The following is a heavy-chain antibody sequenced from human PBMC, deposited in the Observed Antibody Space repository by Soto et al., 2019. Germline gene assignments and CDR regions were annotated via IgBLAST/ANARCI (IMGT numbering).Heavy chain of an antibody. CDR2: INHSGST. J-gene: IGHJ6*02. CDR3: ARGTSTLWFGEFEVYGMDV. V-gene: IGHV4-34*01. Sequence: SDTLSLTCAVYGGSFSGYYWSWIRQPPGEGLEWIGEINHSGSTNYNPSLKSRVTISVDTSKNQFSLKLSSVTAADTAVYYCARGTSTLWFGEFEVYGMDVWGQGTTVTVSS. CDR1: GGSFSGYY. D-gene: IGHD3-10*01.